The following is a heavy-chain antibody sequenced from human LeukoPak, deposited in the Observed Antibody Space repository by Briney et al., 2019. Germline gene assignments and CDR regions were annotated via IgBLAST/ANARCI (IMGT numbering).Heavy chain of an antibody. J-gene: IGHJ6*03. D-gene: IGHD6-6*01. CDR2: IYYSGST. Sequence: PSETLSLTCTVSGGSISSSSYYWGWIRQPQGRGLEWIVSIYYSGSTYYNPSPKSRVTISVDTSKNQFSLKLSSVTAADTAVYYCARHVFDSSSSGYMDVWGKGTTVTVSS. CDR1: GGSISSSSYY. CDR3: ARHVFDSSSSGYMDV. V-gene: IGHV4-39*01.